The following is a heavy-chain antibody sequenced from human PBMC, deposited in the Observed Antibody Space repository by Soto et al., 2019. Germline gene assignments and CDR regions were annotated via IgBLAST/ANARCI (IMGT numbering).Heavy chain of an antibody. Sequence: PSETLSLTCTVSDGSISSYYWSLIRQPPGKGLECIWYIYYSGGTNYNPSLKSRVTISVDTSKNQFSLKLSSVTAADTAVYDCASGLRGFVAFDVWGQGTMVTVSS. V-gene: IGHV4-59*01. D-gene: IGHD3-10*01. CDR3: ASGLRGFVAFDV. CDR1: DGSISSYY. CDR2: IYYSGGT. J-gene: IGHJ3*01.